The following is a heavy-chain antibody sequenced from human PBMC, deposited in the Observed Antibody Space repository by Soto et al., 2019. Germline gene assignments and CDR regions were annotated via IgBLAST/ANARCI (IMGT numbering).Heavy chain of an antibody. D-gene: IGHD2-15*01. CDR3: VVAAQPYYFDS. Sequence: QVQLVQSGAEVKKPGASVKVSCKASGYTFTSYGISWVRQAPGQGLEWMGWISAYNGNTNYAQKLQGRXTXTXNTSTSTAYMELRSLRSDDTAVYYCVVAAQPYYFDSWGQGTLVTVSS. V-gene: IGHV1-18*01. CDR2: ISAYNGNT. CDR1: GYTFTSYG. J-gene: IGHJ4*02.